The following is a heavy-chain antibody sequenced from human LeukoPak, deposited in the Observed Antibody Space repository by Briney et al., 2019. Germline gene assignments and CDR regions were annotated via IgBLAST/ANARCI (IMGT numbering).Heavy chain of an antibody. J-gene: IGHJ5*02. CDR2: IYYSGST. CDR3: ARGYCSGGSCYLAPSFDP. V-gene: IGHV4-59*01. CDR1: GGSISNYY. Sequence: PSETLSLTCTVSGGSISNYYWSWIRQPPGKGLEWIGYIYYSGSTNYNPSLKSRVTISVDTSKNQFSLKLSSVTAADTAVYYCARGYCSGGSCYLAPSFDPWGQGTLVTVSS. D-gene: IGHD2-15*01.